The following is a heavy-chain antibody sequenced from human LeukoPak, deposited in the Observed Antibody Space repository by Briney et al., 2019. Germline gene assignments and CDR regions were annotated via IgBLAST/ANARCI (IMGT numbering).Heavy chain of an antibody. Sequence: GGSLRLSCAASGFTFSSYSMNWVRQAPGKGLEWVSSISSSSSYIYYADSVKGRFTISRDNSKNTLYLQMNSLRAEDTAVYYCAKDPWDYYDSSGYCDYWGQGTLVTVSS. V-gene: IGHV3-21*01. CDR3: AKDPWDYYDSSGYCDY. CDR1: GFTFSSYS. D-gene: IGHD3-22*01. CDR2: ISSSSSYI. J-gene: IGHJ4*02.